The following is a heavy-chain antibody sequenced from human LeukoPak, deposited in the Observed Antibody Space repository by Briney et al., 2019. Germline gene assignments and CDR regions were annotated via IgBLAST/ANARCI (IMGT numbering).Heavy chain of an antibody. CDR3: ARGRENWDYDFGL. J-gene: IGHJ4*02. Sequence: SETLSLTCAVFGDTFVSRHWSWIRQSPGKGLEWLGEASHSGITNYSPSLKSRISISVDTSKDQFSLKLASVTAADTAIYYCARGRENWDYDFGLWGQGTLVTVSS. CDR2: ASHSGIT. CDR1: GDTFVSRH. V-gene: IGHV4-34*01. D-gene: IGHD1-7*01.